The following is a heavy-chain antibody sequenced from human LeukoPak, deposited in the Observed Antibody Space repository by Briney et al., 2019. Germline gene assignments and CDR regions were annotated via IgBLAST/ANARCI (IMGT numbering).Heavy chain of an antibody. CDR2: IYNSGNT. J-gene: IGHJ4*02. Sequence: SGTLSLTCSVSGNSINRYYWSWIRQPPGKGLEWIGYIYNSGNTKYNPSLKSRVTISIDTSKNQFSLKLSSVTAADTAVYYCARDGLYFDYWGQGTLVTVSS. V-gene: IGHV4-59*01. CDR1: GNSINRYY. CDR3: ARDGLYFDY.